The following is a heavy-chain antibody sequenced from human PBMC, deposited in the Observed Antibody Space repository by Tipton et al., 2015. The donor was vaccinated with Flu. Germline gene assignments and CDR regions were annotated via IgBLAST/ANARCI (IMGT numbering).Heavy chain of an antibody. D-gene: IGHD3-22*01. CDR1: GYSISSGYY. J-gene: IGHJ4*02. CDR3: ARTMAVVSSFDS. V-gene: IGHV4-38-2*01. Sequence: TLSLTCAVSGYSISSGYYWGWIRQPPGKGLEWIVSSYHSGSTYYNPSLKSRVTITVDTSKNQFSLTLSSVTAADTAVYYLARTMAVVSSFDSWGKGTLVTVSS. CDR2: SYHSGST.